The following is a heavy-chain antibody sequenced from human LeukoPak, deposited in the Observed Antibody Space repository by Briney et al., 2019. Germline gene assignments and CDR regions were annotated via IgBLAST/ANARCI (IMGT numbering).Heavy chain of an antibody. Sequence: GGSLRLSCAASGFTFSGYWMHWVRQAPAKGLVWVSRINSDGSSTSYADSVKGRFTISRDNAKNTLYLQTNSLRAEDTAVYYCARGGPRGSYFDYWGQGTLVTVSS. CDR2: INSDGSST. V-gene: IGHV3-74*01. CDR1: GFTFSGYW. J-gene: IGHJ4*02. CDR3: ARGGPRGSYFDY. D-gene: IGHD1-26*01.